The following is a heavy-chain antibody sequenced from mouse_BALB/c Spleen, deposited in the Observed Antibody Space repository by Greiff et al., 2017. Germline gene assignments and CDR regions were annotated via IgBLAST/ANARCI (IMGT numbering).Heavy chain of an antibody. D-gene: IGHD2-12*01. J-gene: IGHJ4*01. CDR3: AREDDGYAMDY. Sequence: QVQLQQSGAELVRPGSSVKISCKASGYAFSSYWMNWVKQRPGQGLEWIGQIYPGDGDTNYNGKFKGKATLTADKSSSTAYMQLSSLTSEDSAVYFCAREDDGYAMDYWGQGTSVTVSS. V-gene: IGHV1-80*01. CDR1: GYAFSSYW. CDR2: IYPGDGDT.